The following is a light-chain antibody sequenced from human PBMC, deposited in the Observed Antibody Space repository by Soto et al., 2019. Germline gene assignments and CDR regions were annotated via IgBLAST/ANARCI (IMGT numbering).Light chain of an antibody. V-gene: IGKV3D-20*02. Sequence: ETVLTQSPGTLSLSPGERATLSCRASQSVSSSYLAWYQQKPGQAPRLLIYGASTGATGIPDRFSGSGSGTDFTLTISSLEPEDFAVYYCQQRSNWPPITFGQGTRLEIK. CDR2: GAS. J-gene: IGKJ5*01. CDR3: QQRSNWPPIT. CDR1: QSVSSSY.